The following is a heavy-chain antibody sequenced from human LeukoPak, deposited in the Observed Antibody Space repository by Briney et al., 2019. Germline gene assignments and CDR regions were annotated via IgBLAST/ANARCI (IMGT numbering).Heavy chain of an antibody. CDR3: ARDARNYYGSGSYLYYFDY. CDR1: GFTFSSYW. J-gene: IGHJ4*02. CDR2: INSDGSST. V-gene: IGHV3-74*01. Sequence: GGSLRLSCAASGFTFSSYWMHWVRQAPGKGLVWVSRINSDGSSTSYADSVKGRFTISRDNAKNSLYLQMNSLRAEDTAVYYCARDARNYYGSGSYLYYFDYWGQGTLVTVSS. D-gene: IGHD3-10*01.